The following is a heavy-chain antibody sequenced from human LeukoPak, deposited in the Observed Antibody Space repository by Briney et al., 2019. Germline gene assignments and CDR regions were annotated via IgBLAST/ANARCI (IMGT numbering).Heavy chain of an antibody. V-gene: IGHV3-64D*09. CDR2: ISSHGGST. CDR1: GFTFSSYA. J-gene: IGHJ4*02. Sequence: GGSLRLSCSASGFTFSSYAMHGVRQAQGKGLEYVSAISSHGGSTYYADSVKGRFTISRDNSKNTLYLQMSSLRAEDTAVYCCVKFMRYDSSVYRDYWGQGTLVTVSS. D-gene: IGHD3-22*01. CDR3: VKFMRYDSSVYRDY.